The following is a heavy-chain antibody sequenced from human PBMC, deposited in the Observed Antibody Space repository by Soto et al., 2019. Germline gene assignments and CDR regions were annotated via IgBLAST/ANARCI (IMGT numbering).Heavy chain of an antibody. D-gene: IGHD2-21*02. CDR1: GFTFSAYG. V-gene: IGHV3-33*05. J-gene: IGHJ3*01. CDR3: ARVCGGDCGNAFDV. CDR2: ISFDSRDK. Sequence: QVQLVESGGGVVQPGRSLRLSCAASGFTFSAYGIHWIRQAPGKGLEWVATISFDSRDKLYVDSMNGRLTISRENSRNTVYLQMDSLRAEDTAVYHSARVCGGDCGNAFDVWGQGTVVAVSP.